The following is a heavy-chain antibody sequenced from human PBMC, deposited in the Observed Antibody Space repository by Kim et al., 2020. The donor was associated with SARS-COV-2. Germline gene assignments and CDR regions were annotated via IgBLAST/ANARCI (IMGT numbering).Heavy chain of an antibody. J-gene: IGHJ5*02. V-gene: IGHV4-30-2*03. CDR3: ARLAMVRGVGWFDP. Sequence: PSLKSRVTISVDTSKNQFSLKLSAVTAAATAVYYCARLAMVRGVGWFDPWGQGTLVTVSS. D-gene: IGHD3-10*01.